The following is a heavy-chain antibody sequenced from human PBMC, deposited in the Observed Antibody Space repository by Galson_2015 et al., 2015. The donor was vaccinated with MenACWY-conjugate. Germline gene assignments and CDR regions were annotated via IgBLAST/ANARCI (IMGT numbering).Heavy chain of an antibody. V-gene: IGHV3-13*05. Sequence: SLRLSCAGSGFTFSLYDMHWVRQGSGKGLEWVSTVGTADDPYYPGSVKGRFTISRENAKNSLYLQMNSLRVGDTAVYYCARGRGDGYNLDIWGQGTMVTVS. CDR2: VGTADDP. J-gene: IGHJ3*02. CDR3: ARGRGDGYNLDI. CDR1: GFTFSLYD. D-gene: IGHD5-24*01.